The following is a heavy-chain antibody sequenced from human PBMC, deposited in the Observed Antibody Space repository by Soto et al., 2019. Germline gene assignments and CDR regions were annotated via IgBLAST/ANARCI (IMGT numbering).Heavy chain of an antibody. J-gene: IGHJ3*02. D-gene: IGHD3-22*01. CDR3: AGITMIGTGAFDI. CDR1: GFTFSSYG. V-gene: IGHV3-33*01. Sequence: QVQLVESGGGVVQPGRSLRLSCAASGFTFSSYGMHWVRQAPGKGLEWVAVIWYDGSNKYYADSVKGRFTISRDNSKNTLYLQMNSLRAEDTAMYYCAGITMIGTGAFDIWGQGTMVTVSS. CDR2: IWYDGSNK.